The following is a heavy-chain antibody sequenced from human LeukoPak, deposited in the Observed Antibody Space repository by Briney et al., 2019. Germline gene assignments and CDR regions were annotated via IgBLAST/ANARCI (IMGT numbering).Heavy chain of an antibody. J-gene: IGHJ1*01. CDR1: GASVSTSKFY. Sequence: PSETLSLTCSVSGASVSTSKFYWGYLRQPPGKGLERIGTVYYGGSTYYKPSLKSHVTISFDTTKNHFSLTLASVTAADTAVYYCARLAGLGRWLQFTHWGQGILVTVSS. CDR3: ARLAGLGRWLQFTH. D-gene: IGHD5-24*01. V-gene: IGHV4-39*02. CDR2: VYYGGST.